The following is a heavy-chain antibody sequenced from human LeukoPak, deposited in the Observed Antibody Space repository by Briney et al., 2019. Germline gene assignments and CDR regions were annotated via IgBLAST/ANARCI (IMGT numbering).Heavy chain of an antibody. Sequence: GGSLRLSCAASGLTFSSFPMTWVRQAPGKGLEWVSAISGSGGTTYYADSVKGRFTISRDNSKNTLYLQMNSLRAEDTAVYYCAKSGGYYDSSGYRLAFADYWGQGTLVTVSS. V-gene: IGHV3-23*01. CDR2: ISGSGGTT. J-gene: IGHJ4*02. CDR1: GLTFSSFP. CDR3: AKSGGYYDSSGYRLAFADY. D-gene: IGHD3-22*01.